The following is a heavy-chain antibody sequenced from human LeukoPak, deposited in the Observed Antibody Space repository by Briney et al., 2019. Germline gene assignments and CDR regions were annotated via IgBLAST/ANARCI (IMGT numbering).Heavy chain of an antibody. CDR2: ISSSSSYI. D-gene: IGHD3-10*01. CDR3: ATGSGSRAFDI. V-gene: IGHV3-21*01. Sequence: PGGSLRLSCAASGFTLSSYSMNWVRQAPGKGLEWVSSISSSSSYIYYADSVKGRFTISRDNAKNSLYLQMNSLRAEDTAVYYCATGSGSRAFDIWGQGTMVTVSS. CDR1: GFTLSSYS. J-gene: IGHJ3*02.